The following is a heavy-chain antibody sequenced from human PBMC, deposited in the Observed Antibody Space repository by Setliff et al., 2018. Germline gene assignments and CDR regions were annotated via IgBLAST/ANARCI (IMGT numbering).Heavy chain of an antibody. J-gene: IGHJ5*02. D-gene: IGHD1-20*01. CDR2: MNPNSGNT. CDR3: ARYNWNTNWFDP. Sequence: ASVKVSCKASGYTFTTYDINWVRQAPGQGLEWMGWMNPNSGNTGYAQKFQGRLTITRDTSANTAYMELSSLRSEDTALYYCARYNWNTNWFDPWGQGTLVTVSS. CDR1: GYTFTTYD. V-gene: IGHV1-8*03.